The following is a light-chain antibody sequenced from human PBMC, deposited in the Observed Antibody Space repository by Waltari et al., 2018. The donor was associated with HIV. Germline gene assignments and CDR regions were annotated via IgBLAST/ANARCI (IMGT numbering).Light chain of an antibody. CDR1: SSDVGASNY. CDR2: DVS. J-gene: IGLJ1*01. V-gene: IGLV2-11*01. Sequence: QSALTQPRSVSGSPGQSVTISCTGTSSDVGASNYVSWYQQHPGRAPKLMIYDVSQRPSRVPDPFSCSKSGNTASLTISGLQAEDEADYYCCSYAGSYTFYVFGTGTKVTVL. CDR3: CSYAGSYTFYV.